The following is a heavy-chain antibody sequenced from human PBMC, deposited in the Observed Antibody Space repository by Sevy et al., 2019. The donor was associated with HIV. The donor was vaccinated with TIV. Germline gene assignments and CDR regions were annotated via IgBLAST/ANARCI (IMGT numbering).Heavy chain of an antibody. D-gene: IGHD6-13*01. J-gene: IGHJ3*02. CDR2: IYWNDDN. CDR3: ARSIAAAGRGAFDI. CDR1: GFSLSTSGVG. Sequence: SGPTLVKPTQTLTLTCTFPGFSLSTSGVGVGWIRQPPGKALEWLALIYWNDDNRYSPSLKSRLTITKDTSKNQVVLTMTNMDPVDTATYYCARSIAAAGRGAFDIWGQGTMVTVSS. V-gene: IGHV2-5*01.